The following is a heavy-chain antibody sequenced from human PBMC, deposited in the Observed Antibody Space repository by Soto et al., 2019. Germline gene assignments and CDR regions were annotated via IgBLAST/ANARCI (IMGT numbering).Heavy chain of an antibody. D-gene: IGHD3-10*01. CDR2: ISVSSTYA. V-gene: IGHV3-11*05. Sequence: PGGSLRLSCAASGFTFSDYYMSWIRQAPGKGLECVAYISVSSTYANYADSVEGRFTISRDNAKNSLFLQMNSLRAEDTAVYYCARGVRYYSSEKPANFGYWGQGALVTVSS. CDR1: GFTFSDYY. CDR3: ARGVRYYSSEKPANFGY. J-gene: IGHJ4*02.